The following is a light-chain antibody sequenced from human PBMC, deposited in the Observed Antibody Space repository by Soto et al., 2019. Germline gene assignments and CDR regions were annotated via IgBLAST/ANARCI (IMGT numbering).Light chain of an antibody. V-gene: IGKV3-20*01. CDR2: SAS. CDR3: QQYVSSPRSWT. Sequence: EIVLTQSPGTLSLTPEERATLSCRASQSVSSSYLAWYQQKPGQAPRLLIFSASSRATGIPDRFSGSGFGTDFTLTISRLEPEDFAVYYCQQYVSSPRSWTFGQGTKVEIK. CDR1: QSVSSSY. J-gene: IGKJ1*01.